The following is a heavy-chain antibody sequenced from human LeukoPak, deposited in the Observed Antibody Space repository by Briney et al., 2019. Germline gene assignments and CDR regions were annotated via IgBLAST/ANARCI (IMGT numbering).Heavy chain of an antibody. CDR3: ARWRHGYNSVDAFDI. J-gene: IGHJ3*02. CDR2: IYYSGSI. Sequence: SETLSLTCTVSGGSISTNNHYWGWIRQPPGRGLVWIGNIYYSGSIDYNPSLKSRVTISVDTSENHFSLKVTSVTAADTAVYYCARWRHGYNSVDAFDIWGQGVMVTVSS. V-gene: IGHV4-39*01. CDR1: GGSISTNNHY. D-gene: IGHD5-24*01.